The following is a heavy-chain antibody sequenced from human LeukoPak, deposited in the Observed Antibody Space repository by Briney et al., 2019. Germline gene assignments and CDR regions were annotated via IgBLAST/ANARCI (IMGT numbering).Heavy chain of an antibody. Sequence: GSLSLSCAASGFTFSSYSMNWVRQAPGKGLEWVSSISSSSSYIYYADSVKGRFTISRDNAKNSLYLQMNSLRAEDTAVYYCARAGNSSGYYYSRYWGQGTLVTVSS. CDR3: ARAGNSSGYYYSRY. D-gene: IGHD3-22*01. V-gene: IGHV3-21*01. CDR1: GFTFSSYS. CDR2: ISSSSSYI. J-gene: IGHJ4*02.